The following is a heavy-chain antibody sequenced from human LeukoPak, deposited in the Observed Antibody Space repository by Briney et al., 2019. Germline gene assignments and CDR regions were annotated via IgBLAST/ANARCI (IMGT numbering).Heavy chain of an antibody. CDR2: IYYSGST. CDR1: GASISSHY. D-gene: IGHD3-22*01. V-gene: IGHV4-59*11. J-gene: IGHJ1*01. CDR3: ARSVWDNYYDTSRFQY. Sequence: SETLSLTCTVSGASISSHYWSWIRQPPGKGLEWIGYIYYSGSTNSNPSLKSRVTISVDTSKNQFSLKLSSVTAADTAVYFCARSVWDNYYDTSRFQYWGQGTLVTVSS.